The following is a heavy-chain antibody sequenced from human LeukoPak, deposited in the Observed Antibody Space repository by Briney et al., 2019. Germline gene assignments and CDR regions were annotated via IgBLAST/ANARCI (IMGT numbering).Heavy chain of an antibody. CDR1: GGTFISYA. CDR2: IIPIFGTA. J-gene: IGHJ6*02. D-gene: IGHD6-13*01. Sequence: SVKVSCKASGGTFISYAISWVRQAPGQGLEWMGGIIPIFGTANYAQKFQGRVTITADESTSTAYMELSSLRSEDTAVYYCAREGGPRSSSWYYYYGMDVWGQGTTVTISS. V-gene: IGHV1-69*13. CDR3: AREGGPRSSSWYYYYGMDV.